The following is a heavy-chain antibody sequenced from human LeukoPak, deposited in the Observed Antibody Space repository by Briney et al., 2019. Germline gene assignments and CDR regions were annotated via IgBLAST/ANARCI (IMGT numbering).Heavy chain of an antibody. Sequence: GGSLRLSCAASGFTFSSYAMSWVRQAPGKGLEWVSAISGSGGSTYYADSVKGRFTISRDNSKNTLYLQVNSLRAEDTAVYYCAKEGARGYCSGGSCYFDYWGQGTLVTVSS. CDR2: ISGSGGST. V-gene: IGHV3-23*01. J-gene: IGHJ4*02. CDR3: AKEGARGYCSGGSCYFDY. CDR1: GFTFSSYA. D-gene: IGHD2-15*01.